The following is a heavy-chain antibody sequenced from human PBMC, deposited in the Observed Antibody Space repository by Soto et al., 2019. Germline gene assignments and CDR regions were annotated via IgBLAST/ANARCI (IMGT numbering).Heavy chain of an antibody. CDR2: IYHSGST. CDR3: DRVQVP. D-gene: IGHD4-4*01. Sequence: SETLSLTCAVSGGSISSGGYSWSWIRQPPGKGLEWIGYIYHSGSTYYNSSLKSRVTISVDRSKNQFSLKLSSVTAADTAVYYCDRVQVPWGPGPRVTV. V-gene: IGHV4-30-2*01. CDR1: GGSISSGGYS. J-gene: IGHJ5*02.